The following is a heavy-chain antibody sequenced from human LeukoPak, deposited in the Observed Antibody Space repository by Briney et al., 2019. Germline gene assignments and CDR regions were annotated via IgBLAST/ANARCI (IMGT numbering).Heavy chain of an antibody. Sequence: GGSLRLSCAASGFTFSSYWMHWVRQAPGKGLVWVSLINSDGSSTSYADSVKGRFTISRDNAKNTVYLQMNSLRVEDTAVYYCARDLWTAMVDFWGQGTLVTVSS. J-gene: IGHJ4*02. CDR2: INSDGSST. CDR1: GFTFSSYW. CDR3: ARDLWTAMVDF. V-gene: IGHV3-74*01. D-gene: IGHD5-18*01.